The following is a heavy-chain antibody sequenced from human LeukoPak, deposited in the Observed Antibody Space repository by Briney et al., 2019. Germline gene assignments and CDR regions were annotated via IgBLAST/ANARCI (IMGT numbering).Heavy chain of an antibody. J-gene: IGHJ4*02. D-gene: IGHD6-19*01. CDR3: ARRGAVAGRGGVNFDC. V-gene: IGHV3-23*01. CDR2: ISGGGGSSA. Sequence: GGSLRLSCAASGFTFSNHAMSWVRQAPGKGLEWVSSISGGGGSSAYYADSVKGRFTISRANSKNTLYLQMNSLRADDTAVYFCARRGAVAGRGGVNFDCWGQGTLVTVSS. CDR1: GFTFSNHA.